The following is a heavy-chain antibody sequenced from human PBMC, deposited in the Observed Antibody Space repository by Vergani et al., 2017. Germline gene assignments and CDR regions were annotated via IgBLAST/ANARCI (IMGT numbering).Heavy chain of an antibody. CDR2: ISGSGGST. D-gene: IGHD1-1*01. J-gene: IGHJ4*02. CDR1: VFPFSSYA. CDR3: AKDWAGTIGRGY. Sequence: EVQLLESGGGLVQPGGSLRLSCAASVFPFSSYAMSWVRQAPGKGLEWVSAISGSGGSTYYADSVKGRFTISRDNAKNTLYLQMNSLRAEDTAVYYCAKDWAGTIGRGYWGQGTLVTVSS. V-gene: IGHV3-23*01.